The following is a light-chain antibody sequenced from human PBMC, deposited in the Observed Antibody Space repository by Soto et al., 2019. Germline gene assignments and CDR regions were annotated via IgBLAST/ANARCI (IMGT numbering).Light chain of an antibody. J-gene: IGKJ1*01. V-gene: IGKV3-20*01. CDR3: QQYASSPRM. CDR1: QSVSGSY. CDR2: DAS. Sequence: EIVLTQSPGTLSLSPGERATLSCRASQSVSGSYLAWYQQKPGQAPRLLIYDASSRATGIPDRFSGSGSGTDFTLTISRLEPEDFAVYYCQQYASSPRMFGQGTKVDIK.